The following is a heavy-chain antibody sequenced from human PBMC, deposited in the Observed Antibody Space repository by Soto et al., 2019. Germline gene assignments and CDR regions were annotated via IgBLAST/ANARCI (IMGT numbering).Heavy chain of an antibody. Sequence: EVQLVESGGGLVKPGGSLRLSCAASGFTFRNAWMSWVRQAPGKGLEWVGRIKRKTDGGTTDYAAPVKGRFTISRDDSKNTLFLEMNSLKTEDTAVYYCTTDRTRSITVFGMVIQPDYWGQGTLVTVSS. CDR1: GFTFRNAW. CDR2: IKRKTDGGTT. CDR3: TTDRTRSITVFGMVIQPDY. J-gene: IGHJ4*02. V-gene: IGHV3-15*01. D-gene: IGHD3-3*01.